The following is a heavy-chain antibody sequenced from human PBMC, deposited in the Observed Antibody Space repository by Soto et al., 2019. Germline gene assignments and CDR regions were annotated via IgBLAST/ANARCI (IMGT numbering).Heavy chain of an antibody. V-gene: IGHV1-69*13. CDR1: GGSFSSYS. CDR3: ATEGVLGTGFGMDV. D-gene: IGHD5-18*01. J-gene: IGHJ6*02. CDR2: IKGIIPLFRTP. Sequence: SVKVSCKASGGSFSSYSINWVRQAPGQGLEWMGGIKGIIPLFRTPNYSQSFQGRVTITADESTSTAYMELSSLRSEDTAVYYCATEGVLGTGFGMDVWGQGTSVTVSS.